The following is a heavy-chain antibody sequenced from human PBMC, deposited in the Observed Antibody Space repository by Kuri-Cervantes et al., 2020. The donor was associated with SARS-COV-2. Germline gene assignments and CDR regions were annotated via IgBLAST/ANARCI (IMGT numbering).Heavy chain of an antibody. CDR1: GGSFSGYY. Sequence: SETLSLTFAVYGGSFSGYYWSWIRQPPGKGPEWIGEINHSGSTNYNPSLKSRVTISVDKSKNQFSLKLSSVTAADTAVYYCARRRFGDFYYGMDVWGQGTTVTVSS. D-gene: IGHD3-10*01. V-gene: IGHV4-34*01. J-gene: IGHJ6*02. CDR2: INHSGST. CDR3: ARRRFGDFYYGMDV.